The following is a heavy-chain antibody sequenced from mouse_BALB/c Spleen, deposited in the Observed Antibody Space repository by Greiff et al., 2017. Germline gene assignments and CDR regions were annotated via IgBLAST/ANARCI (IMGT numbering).Heavy chain of an antibody. Sequence: EVKLQESGGGLVKPGGSLKLSCAASGFTFSSYAMSWVRQSPEKRLEWVAEISSGGSYTYYPDTVTGRFTISRDNAKNTLYLEMSSLRSEDTAMYYCARGEPTGTLAYWGQGTLVTVSA. CDR2: ISSGGSYT. CDR1: GFTFSSYA. J-gene: IGHJ3*01. CDR3: ARGEPTGTLAY. V-gene: IGHV5-9-4*01. D-gene: IGHD4-1*02.